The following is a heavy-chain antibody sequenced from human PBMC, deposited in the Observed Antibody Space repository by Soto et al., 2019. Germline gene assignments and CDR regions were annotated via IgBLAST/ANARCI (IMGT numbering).Heavy chain of an antibody. Sequence: QVQLVQSGAEVKKPGASVKVSCKASGYTFTGYYMHWVRQAPGQGLEWMGWINPNSGGTNYAQKFQGWVTMTRDTSISTAYMELSRRRSDDTAVYYCARDSSHWAVGGEGSMDVWGQGTTVTVSS. CDR3: ARDSSHWAVGGEGSMDV. CDR1: GYTFTGYY. D-gene: IGHD3-16*01. CDR2: INPNSGGT. J-gene: IGHJ6*02. V-gene: IGHV1-2*04.